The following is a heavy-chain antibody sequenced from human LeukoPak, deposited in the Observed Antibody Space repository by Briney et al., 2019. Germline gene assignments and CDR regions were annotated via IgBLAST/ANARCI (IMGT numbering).Heavy chain of an antibody. V-gene: IGHV3-30-3*01. Sequence: GRSLRLSCAASGFTFSNYAMHWVRQAPGKGLEWVAVISYDGSNKYYADSVKGRFTISRDNSKNTLYLQMNSLRAEDTAIYYCAKDKAVALRSGFDYWGQGTLVTVSS. CDR1: GFTFSNYA. J-gene: IGHJ4*02. CDR3: AKDKAVALRSGFDY. CDR2: ISYDGSNK. D-gene: IGHD6-19*01.